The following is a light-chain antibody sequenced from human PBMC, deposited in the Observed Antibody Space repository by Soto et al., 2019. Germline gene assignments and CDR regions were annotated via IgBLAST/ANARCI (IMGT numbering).Light chain of an antibody. CDR2: GAS. J-gene: IGKJ1*01. Sequence: VSLVVRDTISFRASQSVSIDLAWYQQKPGQAPRLLIYGASTRATDIPPSFTGSGSGTDCTLSICGLQAEDMTVYYCQLYKKWSQTFGQGTKVDIK. CDR1: QSVSID. CDR3: QLYKKWSQT. V-gene: IGKV3-15*01.